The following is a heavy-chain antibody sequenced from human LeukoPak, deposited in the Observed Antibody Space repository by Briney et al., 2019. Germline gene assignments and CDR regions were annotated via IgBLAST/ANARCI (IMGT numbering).Heavy chain of an antibody. CDR3: ARDREGIFGVARRGWFDP. D-gene: IGHD3-3*01. Sequence: GGSLRLSCAASGFTFSSYSMNWVRQAPGKGLEWVSYISSTSSTIYYADSVKGRFTISRDNAKNSLYLQMNSLRGEDTAVYYCARDREGIFGVARRGWFDPWGQGTLVTVSS. CDR2: ISSTSSTI. CDR1: GFTFSSYS. V-gene: IGHV3-48*01. J-gene: IGHJ5*02.